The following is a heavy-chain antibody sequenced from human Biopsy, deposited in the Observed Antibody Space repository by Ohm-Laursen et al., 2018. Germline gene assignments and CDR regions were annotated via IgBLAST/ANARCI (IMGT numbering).Heavy chain of an antibody. D-gene: IGHD6-6*01. Sequence: SVKVSCKASGGNLRSYGISWVRQAPGHGLEWMGGIMPAFGVVNYGQNFEGRVTIDADDSTTTVDLSSLTSEDTAVYYCARGEAARVNDNYRYRLDHWGQGTTVVVSS. J-gene: IGHJ6*02. V-gene: IGHV1-69*13. CDR1: GGNLRSYG. CDR3: ARGEAARVNDNYRYRLDH. CDR2: IMPAFGVV.